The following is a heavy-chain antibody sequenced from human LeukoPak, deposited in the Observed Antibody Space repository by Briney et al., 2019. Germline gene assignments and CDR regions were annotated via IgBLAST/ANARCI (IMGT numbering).Heavy chain of an antibody. V-gene: IGHV1-69*05. J-gene: IGHJ5*02. CDR2: IIPIFGTA. Sequence: SVQVTLKATEGTFSSYANSWVRQAPAQRLEWKGGIIPIFGTANYAKKFQGRVTITTDESTSTAYMELSSLRSEDTAVYYCAREYSSSPNNRFDPWGQGTLVTVSS. D-gene: IGHD6-6*01. CDR3: AREYSSSPNNRFDP. CDR1: EGTFSSYA.